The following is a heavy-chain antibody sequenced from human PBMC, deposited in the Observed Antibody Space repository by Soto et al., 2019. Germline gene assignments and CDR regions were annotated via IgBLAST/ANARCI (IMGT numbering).Heavy chain of an antibody. CDR2: IIPIFGTA. V-gene: IGHV1-69*12. J-gene: IGHJ4*02. D-gene: IGHD3-22*01. Sequence: QVQLVQSGAEVKKPGSSVKVSCKASGGTFSSYAISWVRQAPGQGLEWMGGIIPIFGTANYAQKFQGRVTITADESTSTAYMELSSLRSEDTAVYYCARDRAPHYYDSSGNPAGPSPIDYWVQGTLVTVSS. CDR3: ARDRAPHYYDSSGNPAGPSPIDY. CDR1: GGTFSSYA.